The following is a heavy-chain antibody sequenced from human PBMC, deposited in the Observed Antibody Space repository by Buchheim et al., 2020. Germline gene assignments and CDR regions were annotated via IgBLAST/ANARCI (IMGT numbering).Heavy chain of an antibody. V-gene: IGHV3-23*01. CDR3: AKRGQGGITGTENYLGAWGPFDY. J-gene: IGHJ4*02. CDR2: ISGSGGST. CDR1: GFTFSSYA. Sequence: EVQLLESGGGLVQPGGSLRLSCAASGFTFSSYAMSWVRQAPGKGLEWVSAISGSGGSTYYADSVKGRFTISRDNSKNTLYLQMNSLRAEDTAVYYCAKRGQGGITGTENYLGAWGPFDYWGQGTL. D-gene: IGHD1/OR15-1a*01.